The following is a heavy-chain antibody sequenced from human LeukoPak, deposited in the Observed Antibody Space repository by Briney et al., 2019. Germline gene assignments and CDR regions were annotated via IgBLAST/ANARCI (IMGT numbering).Heavy chain of an antibody. D-gene: IGHD3-3*01. V-gene: IGHV3-7*01. CDR3: AREDYDFWSGYYGYYYYYGMDV. Sequence: GSLRLSCAASGFTFSSYWMSWVRRAPGKGLEWVANIKQDGSEKYYVDSVKGRFTISRDNAKNSLYLQMNSLRAEDTAVYYCAREDYDFWSGYYGYYYYYGMDVWGQGTTVTVSS. CDR2: IKQDGSEK. J-gene: IGHJ6*02. CDR1: GFTFSSYW.